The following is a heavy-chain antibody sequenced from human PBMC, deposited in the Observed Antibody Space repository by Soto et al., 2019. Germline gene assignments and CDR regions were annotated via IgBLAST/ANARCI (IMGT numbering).Heavy chain of an antibody. CDR1: GYTFTSYA. CDR3: ASSRPYSDSSGSYSSHDY. J-gene: IGHJ4*02. CDR2: INAGNGNT. Sequence: QVQLVQSGAEVKKPGASVKVSCKASGYTFTSYAMHWVRQAPGQRLEWMGWINAGNGNTKYSQKFQGRVTITRDTSASTAYMELSSMRSEDTAVYYCASSRPYSDSSGSYSSHDYWGQGTLFTVSS. D-gene: IGHD3-22*01. V-gene: IGHV1-3*01.